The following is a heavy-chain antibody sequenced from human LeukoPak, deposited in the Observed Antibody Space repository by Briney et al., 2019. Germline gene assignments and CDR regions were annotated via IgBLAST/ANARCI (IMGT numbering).Heavy chain of an antibody. J-gene: IGHJ4*02. D-gene: IGHD3-3*01. CDR2: IYYSGST. CDR1: GGSTSSSSYY. CDR3: AREYYDFWSGSFDY. Sequence: KTSETLSLTCTVSGGSTSSSSYYWGWIRQPPGKGLEWIGSIYYSGSTYYNPSLKSRVTISVDTSKNQFSLKLSSVTAADTAVYYCAREYYDFWSGSFDYWGQGTLVTVSS. V-gene: IGHV4-39*07.